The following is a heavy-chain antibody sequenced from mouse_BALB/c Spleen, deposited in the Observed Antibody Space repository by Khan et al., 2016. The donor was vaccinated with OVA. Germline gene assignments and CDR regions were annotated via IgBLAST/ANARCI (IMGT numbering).Heavy chain of an antibody. J-gene: IGHJ3*01. Sequence: EVELVESGGGLVKPGGSLKLSCAASGFTFSDYYMYWVRQTPGKRLEWVATISDGGSYTNYPDSVKGRFTISRDNAKNNLCLQMSSLKSEDTAMYYWRRGGYGSGFAYWGQGTLVTVS. V-gene: IGHV5-4*02. CDR2: ISDGGSYT. CDR1: GFTFSDYY. CDR3: RRGGYGSGFAY. D-gene: IGHD1-2*01.